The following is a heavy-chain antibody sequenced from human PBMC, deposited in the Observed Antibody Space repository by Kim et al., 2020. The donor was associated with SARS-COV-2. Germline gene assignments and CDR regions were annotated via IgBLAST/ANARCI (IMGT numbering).Heavy chain of an antibody. CDR1: GGSISSGDYY. V-gene: IGHV4-30-4*01. J-gene: IGHJ4*02. Sequence: SETLSLTCTVSGGSISSGDYYWSWIRQPPGKGLEWIGYIYYSGSTYYNPSLKSRVTISVDTSKNQFSLKLSSVTAADTAVYYCARDTYGDYGLSSLDYWGQGTLVTVSS. CDR3: ARDTYGDYGLSSLDY. D-gene: IGHD4-17*01. CDR2: IYYSGST.